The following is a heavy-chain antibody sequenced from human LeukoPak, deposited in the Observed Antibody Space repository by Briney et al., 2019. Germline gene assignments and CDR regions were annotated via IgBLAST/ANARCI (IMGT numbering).Heavy chain of an antibody. CDR2: IKQDGSEK. V-gene: IGHV3-7*02. CDR3: AAGMKKFDY. CDR1: GFTFSSSW. Sequence: PGGSLRLSCAASGFTFSSSWMSWVRLAPGKGLEWVANIKQDGSEKYYVDSVKGRFTISRDNAKNSLYLQMNSLRDEDTAVYYCAAGMKKFDYWGQGTLVTVSS. D-gene: IGHD6-13*01. J-gene: IGHJ4*02.